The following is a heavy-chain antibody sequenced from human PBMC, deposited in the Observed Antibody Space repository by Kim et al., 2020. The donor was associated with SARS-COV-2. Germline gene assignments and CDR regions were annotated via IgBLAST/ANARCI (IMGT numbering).Heavy chain of an antibody. CDR1: GYTLTELS. CDR3: AADPFGGVPPPHYYGMDV. CDR2: FDPEDGET. J-gene: IGHJ6*02. Sequence: ASVKVSCKVSGYTLTELSMHWVRQAPGKGLEWMGGFDPEDGETIYAQKFQGRVIMTEDTSTDTAYMELSSLRSEDTAVYYCAADPFGGVPPPHYYGMDVWGQGTTVTVSS. D-gene: IGHD3-16*01. V-gene: IGHV1-24*01.